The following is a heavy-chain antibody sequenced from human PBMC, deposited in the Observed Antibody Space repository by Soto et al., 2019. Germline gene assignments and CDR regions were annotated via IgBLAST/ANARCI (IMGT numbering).Heavy chain of an antibody. Sequence: QVQLVQSGAEVKKPGSSVKVSCKASGGTFSSYAISWVRQAPGQGLEWMGGIIPIFGTANYAQKFQGRVTITADESTSIAYMELSSLRSEDTAVYYCGRARYNWNCEQSGAKNWFDPWGQGTLVTASS. J-gene: IGHJ5*02. CDR3: GRARYNWNCEQSGAKNWFDP. CDR2: IIPIFGTA. CDR1: GGTFSSYA. V-gene: IGHV1-69*01. D-gene: IGHD1-7*01.